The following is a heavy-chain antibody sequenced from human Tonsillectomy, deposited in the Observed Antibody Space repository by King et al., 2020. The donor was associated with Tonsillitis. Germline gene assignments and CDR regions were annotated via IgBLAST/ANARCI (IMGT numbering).Heavy chain of an antibody. CDR2: IAYDESYE. D-gene: IGHD3-10*01. V-gene: IGHV3-30*18. Sequence: VQLVESGGGVVQPGRSLRLSCAASGFTFSNYGMHWVRQAPGKGLEWVALIAYDESYENYADSVKGRFTLSRDNSKNTLYLEMNSLRVEDTAVYYCSKDVIGLSDWYFDLWGRGTLVTVSS. CDR3: SKDVIGLSDWYFDL. J-gene: IGHJ2*01. CDR1: GFTFSNYG.